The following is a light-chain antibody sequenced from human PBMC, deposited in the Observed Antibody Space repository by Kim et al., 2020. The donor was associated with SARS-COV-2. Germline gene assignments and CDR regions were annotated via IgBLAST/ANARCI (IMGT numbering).Light chain of an antibody. CDR1: QSLVHSDGNTY. V-gene: IGKV2-30*02. Sequence: DVVMTQSPLSLPVTLGQPASISCRSSQSLVHSDGNTYLNWFQQRPGQSPRRLIYKVSNRDSGVPDRFSGSGSGTDFTLKISRVEAEDVGDYYCMQGTHWPWTFGQGTKVDIK. CDR3: MQGTHWPWT. CDR2: KVS. J-gene: IGKJ1*01.